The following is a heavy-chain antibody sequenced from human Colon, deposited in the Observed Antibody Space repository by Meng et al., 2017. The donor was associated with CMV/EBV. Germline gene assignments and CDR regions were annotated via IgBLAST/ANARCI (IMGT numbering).Heavy chain of an antibody. CDR2: ISYSGSS. D-gene: IGHD6-6*01. J-gene: IGHJ4*02. V-gene: IGHV4-61*01. Sequence: SETLFLTCTVSGGSVSSGPYYWSWIRQPPGKGLEWIAFISYSGSSNYNPSLKSRVTISVDTSKNQFSLKLSSVTAADTAVYYCARGEQLSDFDYWGQGTLVTVSS. CDR3: ARGEQLSDFDY. CDR1: GGSVSSGPYY.